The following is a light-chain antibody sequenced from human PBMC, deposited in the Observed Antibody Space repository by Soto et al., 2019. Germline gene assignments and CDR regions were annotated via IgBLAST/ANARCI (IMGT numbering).Light chain of an antibody. Sequence: EIVLTQSPGTLSLSPGERATLSCRASQSVSSIYLAWYQQKPFQAPRLLIYGASSRATGIPDRFSGSGSGTDFTLTISRLEPEDFAVYYCQQYGSSPRTFGQGTKVDIK. J-gene: IGKJ1*01. CDR3: QQYGSSPRT. V-gene: IGKV3-20*01. CDR2: GAS. CDR1: QSVSSIY.